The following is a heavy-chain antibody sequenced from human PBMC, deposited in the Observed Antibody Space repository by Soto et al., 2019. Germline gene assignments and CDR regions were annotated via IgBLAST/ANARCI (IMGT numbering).Heavy chain of an antibody. CDR3: ARGELIFGVVIGIYFDY. V-gene: IGHV3-23*01. Sequence: PGGSLRLSCAASGITLSSYAMSWVRQAPGKGPEWVSGISASGGSTSYADSVKGRFTISRDNSKNSLYLQMNSLRAEDTAVYYCARGELIFGVVIGIYFDYWGQGTLVTVSS. J-gene: IGHJ4*02. CDR2: ISASGGST. D-gene: IGHD3-3*01. CDR1: GITLSSYA.